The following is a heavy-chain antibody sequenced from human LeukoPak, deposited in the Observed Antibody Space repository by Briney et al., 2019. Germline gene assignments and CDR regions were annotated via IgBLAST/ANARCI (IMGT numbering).Heavy chain of an antibody. CDR3: ARVYYGSGSYYFDY. J-gene: IGHJ4*02. CDR1: GGTFSSYA. Sequence: SVKVSCKAPGGTFSSYAISWVRQAPGRGLEWMGGIIPIFGTANYAQKFQGRVTITADESTSTAYMELSSLRSEDTAVYYCARVYYGSGSYYFDYWGQGTLVTVSS. D-gene: IGHD3-10*01. CDR2: IIPIFGTA. V-gene: IGHV1-69*13.